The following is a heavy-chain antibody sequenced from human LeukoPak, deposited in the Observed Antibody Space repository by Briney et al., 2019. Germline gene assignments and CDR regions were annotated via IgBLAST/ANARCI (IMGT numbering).Heavy chain of an antibody. CDR3: VRDAGWYKLDY. J-gene: IGHJ4*02. CDR2: INQDGSAE. D-gene: IGHD6-19*01. Sequence: GGSLRLSCAASGFTFSDYSMNWVRQAPGKGLERVASINQDGSAEYYVDSVEGRFTISRDNAKNSLFLQMNSLRAEDTAVYYCVRDAGWYKLDYWGQGTLVTVSS. V-gene: IGHV3-7*01. CDR1: GFTFSDYS.